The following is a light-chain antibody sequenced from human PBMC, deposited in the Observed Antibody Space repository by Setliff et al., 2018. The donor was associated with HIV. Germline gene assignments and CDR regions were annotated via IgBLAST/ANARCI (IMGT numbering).Light chain of an antibody. J-gene: IGLJ1*01. V-gene: IGLV3-21*03. CDR2: DDS. CDR1: NIAIKS. Sequence: SYELTQPPSVPVAPGKTARISCGGNNIAIKSVHWYQQKPGQAPVLVVYDDSDRPSGIPERFSGSNSENAATLTISRVEAGDEAAYYCQVWDGSDHYVFGAGTKVTVL. CDR3: QVWDGSDHYV.